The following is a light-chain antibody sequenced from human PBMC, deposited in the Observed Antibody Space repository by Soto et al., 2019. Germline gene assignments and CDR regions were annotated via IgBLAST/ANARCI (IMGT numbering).Light chain of an antibody. CDR3: SSYTSSSIYV. Sequence: QSVLTQPPSASGTPGQRVTVSCAGTSSDVGGYNLVSWYQQHPGKAPKLIIYEGTERPSGISPRFSGSKSGNTASLTISGLQAEDEADYYCSSYTSSSIYVFGSGTKVTVL. CDR2: EGT. CDR1: SSDVGGYNL. V-gene: IGLV2-23*01. J-gene: IGLJ1*01.